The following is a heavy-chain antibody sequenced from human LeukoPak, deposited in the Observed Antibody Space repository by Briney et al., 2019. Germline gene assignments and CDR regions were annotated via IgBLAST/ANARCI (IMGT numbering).Heavy chain of an antibody. D-gene: IGHD7-27*01. CDR3: ANWGSAFDI. J-gene: IGHJ3*02. CDR2: IYSDGSGT. Sequence: PGGSLRLSCAASGFTFSKYCMHWVRQAPGKGLVWVSRIYSDGSGTSYADSVKGRFTISRDNAKNTLFLQMNSLRAEDTAVYYCANWGSAFDIWGQGTMVIVSS. V-gene: IGHV3-74*01. CDR1: GFTFSKYC.